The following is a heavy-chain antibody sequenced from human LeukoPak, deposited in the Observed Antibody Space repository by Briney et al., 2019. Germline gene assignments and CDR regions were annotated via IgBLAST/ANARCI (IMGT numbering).Heavy chain of an antibody. V-gene: IGHV4-4*02. J-gene: IGHJ4*02. CDR3: ARVPARFGELLSPFDY. CDR1: GGSISSSNW. D-gene: IGHD3-10*01. CDR2: IYHSGST. Sequence: SGTLSLTCAVSGGSISSSNWWSWVRQPPGKGLEWIGEIYHSGSTNYNPSLKSRVTISIDKSKNQFSLKLSSVTAADTAVYYCARVPARFGELLSPFDYWGQGTLVTVSS.